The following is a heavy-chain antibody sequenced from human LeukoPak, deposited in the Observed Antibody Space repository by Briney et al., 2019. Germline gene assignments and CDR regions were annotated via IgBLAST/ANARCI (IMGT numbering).Heavy chain of an antibody. D-gene: IGHD3-22*01. CDR1: GFTFRSYG. J-gene: IGHJ4*02. CDR3: AKASQRVTMIAYGDY. Sequence: PGGSLRLSCAASGFTFRSYGMHWVRQAPGKGLEWVAVIWYDGSNKYYADSVKGRFTISRDNSRNTLYLQMNSLRAEDTAVYYCAKASQRVTMIAYGDYWGQGTLVTVSS. V-gene: IGHV3-33*06. CDR2: IWYDGSNK.